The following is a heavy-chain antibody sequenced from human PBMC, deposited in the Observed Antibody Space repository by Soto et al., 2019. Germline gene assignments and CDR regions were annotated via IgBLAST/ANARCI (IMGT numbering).Heavy chain of an antibody. CDR1: GGSISSSSYY. CDR2: IYYSGST. D-gene: IGHD2-2*01. V-gene: IGHV4-39*02. CDR3: ARDGGYCSSTSCPGSWFDP. J-gene: IGHJ5*02. Sequence: QLQLQESGPGLVKPSETLSLTCTVSGGSISSSSYYWGWIRQPPGKGLEWIGSIYYSGSTYYNPSLKSRVTISVDTSKNQFSLKLSSVTAADTAVYYCARDGGYCSSTSCPGSWFDPWGQGTLVTVSS.